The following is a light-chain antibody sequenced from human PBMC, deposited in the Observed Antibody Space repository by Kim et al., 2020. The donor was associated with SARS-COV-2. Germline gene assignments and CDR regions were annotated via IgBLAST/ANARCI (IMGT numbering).Light chain of an antibody. CDR3: QQFNSYPVT. J-gene: IGKJ4*01. Sequence: ATVGDRVTITCRASQGISSAVAWYQQKPGKAPKLLIYDASTLESGVPSRFSGSGSGTDFTLTISSLQPEDFATYYCQQFNSYPVTFGGGTKVDIK. V-gene: IGKV1-13*02. CDR1: QGISSA. CDR2: DAS.